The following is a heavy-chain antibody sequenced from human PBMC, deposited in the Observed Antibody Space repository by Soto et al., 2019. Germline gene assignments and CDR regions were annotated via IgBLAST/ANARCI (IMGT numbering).Heavy chain of an antibody. CDR2: ISAYNGNT. D-gene: IGHD3-22*01. V-gene: IGHV1-18*04. CDR3: ARDAPIGYYDSSGYVDY. CDR1: GYTFTSYG. Sequence: ASVKVSCKASGYTFTSYGISWVRQAPGQGLEWMGWISAYNGNTNYAQKLQGRVTMTKDTSTSTAYMKLRSLRSDDTAVYYCARDAPIGYYDSSGYVDYWGQGTLVTVSS. J-gene: IGHJ4*02.